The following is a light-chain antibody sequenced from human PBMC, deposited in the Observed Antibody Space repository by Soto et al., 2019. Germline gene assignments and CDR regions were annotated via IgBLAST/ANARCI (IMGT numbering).Light chain of an antibody. CDR3: SSYAASNNFYFV. CDR2: EVT. V-gene: IGLV2-8*01. J-gene: IGLJ3*02. Sequence: QSALTQPPSASGSPGQAVTISCTGTSSDVGGYNYFSWYQQYPGRAPKLMIYEVTKRPSGVPDRFSGSKSGNTASLNVSGLQAEDEADYYCSSYAASNNFYFVFGGGTKLTVL. CDR1: SSDVGGYNY.